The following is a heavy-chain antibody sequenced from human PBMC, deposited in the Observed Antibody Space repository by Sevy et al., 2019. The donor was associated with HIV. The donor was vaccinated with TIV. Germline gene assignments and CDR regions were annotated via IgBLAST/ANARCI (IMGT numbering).Heavy chain of an antibody. V-gene: IGHV3-30*04. CDR2: ISYDGSNK. CDR1: GFTFSSYA. CDR3: ARDRIAAAGTSDAFDI. Sequence: GGSLRLSCAASGFTFSSYAMHWVRQAPGKGLEWVAVISYDGSNKYYADSVKGRFTISRDNSKNTLYLQMNSLRAEDTAVYYCARDRIAAAGTSDAFDIWGPGTMVTVSS. D-gene: IGHD6-13*01. J-gene: IGHJ3*02.